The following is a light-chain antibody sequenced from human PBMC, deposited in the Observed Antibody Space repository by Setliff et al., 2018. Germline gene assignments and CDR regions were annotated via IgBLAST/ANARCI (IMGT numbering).Light chain of an antibody. CDR1: SNDVGAYDL. CDR2: DVS. J-gene: IGLJ1*01. CDR3: SSYTRDTTVV. V-gene: IGLV2-14*03. Sequence: QSVLTQPASVSGSPGQSITISCSGTSNDVGAYDLVSWYQQHPGKVPKLIIFDVSNRPSGVSNRFSGSKAGNTASLTISGLQAEDEADYYCSSYTRDTTVVFGTGTKGTVL.